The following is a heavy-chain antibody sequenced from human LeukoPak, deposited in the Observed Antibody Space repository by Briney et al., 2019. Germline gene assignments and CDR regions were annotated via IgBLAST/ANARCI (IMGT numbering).Heavy chain of an antibody. CDR1: GYTFTSYY. D-gene: IGHD3-22*01. J-gene: IGHJ4*02. CDR2: IIPIFGTA. V-gene: IGHV1-69*13. CDR3: ATTNGHDSSGYYFN. Sequence: GASVKVSCKASGYTFTSYYMHWVRQAPGQGLEWMGGIIPIFGTANYAQKFQGRVTITADESTSTAYMELSSLRSEDTAVYYCATTNGHDSSGYYFNWGQGTLVTVSS.